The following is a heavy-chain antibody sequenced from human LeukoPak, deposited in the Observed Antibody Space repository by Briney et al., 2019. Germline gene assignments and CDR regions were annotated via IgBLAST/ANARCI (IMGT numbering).Heavy chain of an antibody. Sequence: SETLSLTCTVSGGSISSSSYYWGWIRQPPGKGLEWIGSIYYSGSTYYNPSLRSRVTISVDTSKNQFSLKLSSVTAADTAVYYCARDNQDDYGQGVFDYWGQGTLVTVSS. J-gene: IGHJ4*02. V-gene: IGHV4-39*07. CDR1: GGSISSSSYY. D-gene: IGHD4-17*01. CDR2: IYYSGST. CDR3: ARDNQDDYGQGVFDY.